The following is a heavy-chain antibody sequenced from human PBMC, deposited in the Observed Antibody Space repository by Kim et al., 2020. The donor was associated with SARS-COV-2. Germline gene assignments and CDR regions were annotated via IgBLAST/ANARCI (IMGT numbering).Heavy chain of an antibody. CDR3: ARRAYSSGWWYFDF. D-gene: IGHD6-19*01. CDR2: MSGDGSST. J-gene: IGHJ4*02. CDR1: GFTLSSYW. Sequence: GGSLRLSCAASGFTLSSYWMHWVRQAPGKGLVWVSRMSGDGSSTSYADSVKGQFTISRDNAKNALYLQMNSLRVEYTAVYYCARRAYSSGWWYFDFWGQGTLVTVSS. V-gene: IGHV3-74*01.